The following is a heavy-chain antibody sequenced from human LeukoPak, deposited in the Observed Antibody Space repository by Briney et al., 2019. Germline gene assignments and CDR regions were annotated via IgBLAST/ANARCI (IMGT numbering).Heavy chain of an antibody. J-gene: IGHJ6*02. CDR1: GGSFSGYY. Sequence: PETLSLTCAVYGGSFSGYYWSWIRQPPGKGLEWIGEINHSGSTNYNPSLKSRVTISVDTSKNQFSLKLSSVTAADTAVYYCAKNLYCGGGSCYPSALGMDVWGQGTTVTVSS. CDR3: AKNLYCGGGSCYPSALGMDV. D-gene: IGHD2-15*01. V-gene: IGHV4-34*01. CDR2: INHSGST.